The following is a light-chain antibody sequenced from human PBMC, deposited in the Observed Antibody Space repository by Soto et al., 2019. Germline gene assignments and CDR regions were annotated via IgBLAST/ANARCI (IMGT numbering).Light chain of an antibody. CDR1: QSVSRSY. CDR2: GAS. Sequence: EMVLTQSPGTLSLSPGERATLSCRASQSVSRSYLAWYQQKPGQAPRLLIYGASSRATGISDRFSGSGSGTDFTLTISRLEPEDFAVYFCQQYGSSPRTFGQRTKVEIK. V-gene: IGKV3-20*01. CDR3: QQYGSSPRT. J-gene: IGKJ1*01.